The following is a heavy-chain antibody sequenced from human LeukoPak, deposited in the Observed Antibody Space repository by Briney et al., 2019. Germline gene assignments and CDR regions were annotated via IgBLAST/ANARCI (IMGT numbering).Heavy chain of an antibody. V-gene: IGHV4-4*07. Sequence: SETLSLTCTVSGGSISSYYWSWIRQPAGKGLEWIGRIYTSGSTNYNPSLKSRVTMSVDTSKNQFSLKLSYVTAADTAVYYCARYDFWSGYYIDWGQGTLVTVSS. CDR2: IYTSGST. CDR1: GGSISSYY. J-gene: IGHJ4*02. D-gene: IGHD3-3*01. CDR3: ARYDFWSGYYID.